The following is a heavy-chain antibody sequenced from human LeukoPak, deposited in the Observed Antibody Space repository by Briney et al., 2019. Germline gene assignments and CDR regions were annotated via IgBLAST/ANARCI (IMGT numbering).Heavy chain of an antibody. CDR2: IIPIFGIA. Sequence: ASVKVSCKASGGTFSSYAISWVRQAPGQGLEWMGRIIPIFGIANYAQKFQGRVTITADKSTSTAYMELSSLRSEGTAVYYCARAHSSSSLDWFDPWGQGTLVTVSS. D-gene: IGHD6-6*01. CDR1: GGTFSSYA. V-gene: IGHV1-69*04. J-gene: IGHJ5*02. CDR3: ARAHSSSSLDWFDP.